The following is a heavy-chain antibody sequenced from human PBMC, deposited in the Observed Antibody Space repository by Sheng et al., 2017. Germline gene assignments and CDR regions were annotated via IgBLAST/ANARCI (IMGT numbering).Heavy chain of an antibody. J-gene: IGHJ4*02. CDR1: GGTFSSYA. D-gene: IGHD2-2*01. CDR2: IIPILGIA. Sequence: QVQLVQSGAEVKKPGSSVKVSCKASGGTFSSYAISWVRQAPGQGLEWMGGIIPILGIANYAQKFQGRVTITADKSTSTAYMELSSLRSEDTAVYYCARGPDIVVVPAAQYYFDYWGQGTLVTVSS. V-gene: IGHV1-69*04. CDR3: ARGPDIVVVPAAQYYFDY.